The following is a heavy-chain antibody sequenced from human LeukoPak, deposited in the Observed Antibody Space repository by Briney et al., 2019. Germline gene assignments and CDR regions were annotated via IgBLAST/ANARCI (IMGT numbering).Heavy chain of an antibody. CDR3: AKEKSVTGPGRFAFDV. D-gene: IGHD2-21*02. Sequence: GRSLRLPCAASGFTFNNYAMTWVRQAPGKGLEWVSSISGIGGGTYYADSVKGRITISRDNSKNTVSLQMNSLRAEDTAVYYCAKEKSVTGPGRFAFDVWGQGTLVTVSS. J-gene: IGHJ3*01. CDR2: ISGIGGGT. CDR1: GFTFNNYA. V-gene: IGHV3-23*01.